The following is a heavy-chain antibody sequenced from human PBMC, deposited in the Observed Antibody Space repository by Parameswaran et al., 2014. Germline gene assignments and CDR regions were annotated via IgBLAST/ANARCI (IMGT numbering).Heavy chain of an antibody. Sequence: VRQAPGKGLEWIGRIYTSGSTNYNPSLKSRVTMSVDTSKNQFSLKLSSVTAADTAVYYCARDYFGGSYYSYYYYGMDVWGQGTTVTVSS. CDR3: ARDYFGGSYYSYYYYGMDV. D-gene: IGHD1-26*01. J-gene: IGHJ6*02. CDR2: IYTSGST. V-gene: IGHV4-4*07.